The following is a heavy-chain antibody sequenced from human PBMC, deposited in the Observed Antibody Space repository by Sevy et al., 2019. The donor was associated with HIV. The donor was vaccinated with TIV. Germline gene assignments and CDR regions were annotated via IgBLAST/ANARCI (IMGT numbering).Heavy chain of an antibody. D-gene: IGHD2-2*01. CDR1: GFTFSTYA. CDR2: ISYDGSNK. V-gene: IGHV3-30*04. J-gene: IGHJ6*02. Sequence: GGSLRLSCAASGFTFSTYAIHWVRQAPGKGLEWVAAISYDGSNKYYADSVKGRFTISRDNSNNTLKLQMNSLRAEDQAVDYCARDRRLVPAADPYYNYGMDVWGQGTTVTVSS. CDR3: ARDRRLVPAADPYYNYGMDV.